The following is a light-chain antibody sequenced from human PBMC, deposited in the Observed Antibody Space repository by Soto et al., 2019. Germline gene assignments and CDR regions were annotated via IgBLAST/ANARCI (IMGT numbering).Light chain of an antibody. V-gene: IGKV1-5*01. J-gene: IGKJ1*01. CDR1: QSISSS. CDR3: QQYSTYST. CDR2: DAS. Sequence: DIQMTQSPSTLSASVGDRVTSTCRASQSISSSLAWYQQKPGKAPKLLIYDASNLESGVPSIFSGSGYGTEFTLTISSLPPDNFATYYCQQYSTYSTFGQGTKVDIK.